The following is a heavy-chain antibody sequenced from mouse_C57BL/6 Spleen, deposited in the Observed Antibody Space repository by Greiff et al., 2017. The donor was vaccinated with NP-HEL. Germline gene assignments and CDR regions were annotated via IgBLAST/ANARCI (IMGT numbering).Heavy chain of an antibody. V-gene: IGHV1-63*01. Sequence: QVQLQQSGAELVRPGTSVKMSCKASGYTFTNYWIGWAKQRPGHGLEWIGDIYPGGGYTNYNEKFKGKATLTADKSSSTAYMQFSSLTSEDSAIYYCARENYGNLRGAMDYWGQGTSVTVSS. CDR3: ARENYGNLRGAMDY. D-gene: IGHD2-1*01. CDR1: GYTFTNYW. CDR2: IYPGGGYT. J-gene: IGHJ4*01.